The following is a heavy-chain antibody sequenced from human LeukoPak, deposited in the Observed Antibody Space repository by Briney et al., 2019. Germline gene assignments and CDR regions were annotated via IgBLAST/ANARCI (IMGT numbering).Heavy chain of an antibody. CDR1: GGSISSYY. D-gene: IGHD6-19*01. CDR3: ARVGYSSGWYRGGFDY. CDR2: IYYSGST. Sequence: SETLSLTCTVSGGSISSYYWSWIRQPPGKGLEWIGHIYYSGSTNYNPSLKSRVTISVDTSKNQFSLKLSSVTAADTAVYYCARVGYSSGWYRGGFDYWGQGTLVTVSS. J-gene: IGHJ4*02. V-gene: IGHV4-59*01.